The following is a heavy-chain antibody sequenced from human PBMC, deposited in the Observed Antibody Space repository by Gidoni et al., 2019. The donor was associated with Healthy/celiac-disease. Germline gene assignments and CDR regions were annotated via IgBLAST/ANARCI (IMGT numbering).Heavy chain of an antibody. CDR2: IKPSGGST. D-gene: IGHD6-13*01. V-gene: IGHV1-46*01. J-gene: IGHJ4*02. CDR3: ASEIAAAGNPGNGRFLGY. CDR1: GSPFTSHY. Sequence: QVQLVQSGAEVKKPGASVKVSCKASGSPFTSHYMHWVRQAPGQGLEWMGIIKPSGGSTSYAQKFQGRVTMTRDTSTSTVYMELSSLRSEDTAVYYCASEIAAAGNPGNGRFLGYWGQGTLVTVSS.